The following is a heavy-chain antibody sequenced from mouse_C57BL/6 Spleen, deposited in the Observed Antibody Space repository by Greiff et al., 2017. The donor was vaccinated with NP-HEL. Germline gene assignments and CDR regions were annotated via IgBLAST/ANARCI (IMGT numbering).Heavy chain of an antibody. D-gene: IGHD1-1*01. CDR3: TRRAYYYGSSSPYWYFDV. CDR1: GYTFTDYE. CDR2: IDPETGGT. Sequence: QVQLQQSGAELVRPGASVTLSCKASGYTFTDYEMHWVKQTPVHGLEWIGAIDPETGGTAYNQKFKGKAILTADKSSSTAYMELRSLTSEDSAVYYCTRRAYYYGSSSPYWYFDVWGTGTTVTVSS. V-gene: IGHV1-15*01. J-gene: IGHJ1*03.